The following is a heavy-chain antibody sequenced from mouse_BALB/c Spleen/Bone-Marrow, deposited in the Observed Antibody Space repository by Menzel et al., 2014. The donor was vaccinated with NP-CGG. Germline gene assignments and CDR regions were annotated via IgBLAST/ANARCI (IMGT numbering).Heavy chain of an antibody. CDR2: IDPANGNT. V-gene: IGHV14-3*02. CDR1: GFNIKDTY. D-gene: IGHD1-1*01. Sequence: VQLQQSGAELVKPGASVKLSCTASGFNIKDTYMHWVKQRPEQGLEWTGRIDPANGNTNYDPRFQGKATITADTSSNTAYLQLSSLTSEDTAVYYCARYGGRYYAMDYWGQGTSVTVSS. CDR3: ARYGGRYYAMDY. J-gene: IGHJ4*01.